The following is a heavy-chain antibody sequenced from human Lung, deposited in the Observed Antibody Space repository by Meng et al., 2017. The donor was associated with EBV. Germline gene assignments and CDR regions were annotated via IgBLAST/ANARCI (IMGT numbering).Heavy chain of an antibody. CDR2: IWYDGSNK. CDR3: ARDDAEYQLYQLPDY. V-gene: IGHV3-33*01. CDR1: GFTFSSYG. Sequence: QVQLVESGGGVVQPGRSLRLSCAASGFTFSSYGMHWARQAPGKGLEWVAVIWYDGSNKYYADSVKGRFTISRDNSKNTLYLQMNSLRAEDTAVYYCARDDAEYQLYQLPDYWGQGTLVTVSS. D-gene: IGHD2-2*01. J-gene: IGHJ4*02.